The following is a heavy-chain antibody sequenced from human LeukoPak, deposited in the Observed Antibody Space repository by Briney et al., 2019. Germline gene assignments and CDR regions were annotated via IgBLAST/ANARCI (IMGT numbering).Heavy chain of an antibody. CDR1: GFTFSSYS. CDR3: ARERNYGY. D-gene: IGHD1-7*01. V-gene: IGHV3-48*02. CDR2: ISSSSSTI. J-gene: IGHJ4*02. Sequence: GSLRLSCAASGFTFSSYSMNWVRQAPGKGLEWVSYISSSSSTIYYADSVKGRFTISRDNAKNSLYLQMNRLRDEDTAVYYCARERNYGYWGQGTLVTVSS.